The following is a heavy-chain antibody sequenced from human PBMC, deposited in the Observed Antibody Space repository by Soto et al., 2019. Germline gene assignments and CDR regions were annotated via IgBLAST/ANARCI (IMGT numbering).Heavy chain of an antibody. D-gene: IGHD3-10*01. CDR3: AKETLLLFGELSTNDAFDI. Sequence: EVQMLESGGGLVQPGGSLRLSCAASGFTFSSYAMSWVRQAPGKGLEWVSAISGSGGSTYYADSVKGRFTISRDNSKNTLYLQMNSLRAEDTAVYYCAKETLLLFGELSTNDAFDIWGQGTMVTVSS. J-gene: IGHJ3*02. CDR2: ISGSGGST. V-gene: IGHV3-23*01. CDR1: GFTFSSYA.